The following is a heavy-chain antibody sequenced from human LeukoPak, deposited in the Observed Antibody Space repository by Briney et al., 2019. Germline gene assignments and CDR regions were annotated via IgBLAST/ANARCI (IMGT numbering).Heavy chain of an antibody. CDR1: GGTFSSYA. Sequence: ASVKVSCKASGGTFSSYAISWVRQAPGQGLEWMGWINPNSGNTGYAQKFQGRVTMTRNTSISTAYMELSSLRSEDTAVYYCARGQGSGVVIMQVRGPTKRGKGWPPPLTFDPWGQGTLVTVSS. CDR2: INPNSGNT. J-gene: IGHJ5*02. D-gene: IGHD3-3*01. V-gene: IGHV1-8*02. CDR3: ARGQGSGVVIMQVRGPTKRGKGWPPPLTFDP.